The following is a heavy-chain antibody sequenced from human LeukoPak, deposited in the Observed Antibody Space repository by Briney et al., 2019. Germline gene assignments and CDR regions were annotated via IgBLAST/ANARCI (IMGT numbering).Heavy chain of an antibody. Sequence: GGSLRLSCAASGFSFSIYWMHWVRQAPGKGLVWVSRISNDGSFTLYADSVKGRFAMSRDNAKNTLYLQMNSLRAEDTAVYYCARVTGGYNLVDYWGQGTLVTVSS. D-gene: IGHD5-24*01. V-gene: IGHV3-74*01. J-gene: IGHJ4*02. CDR1: GFSFSIYW. CDR2: ISNDGSFT. CDR3: ARVTGGYNLVDY.